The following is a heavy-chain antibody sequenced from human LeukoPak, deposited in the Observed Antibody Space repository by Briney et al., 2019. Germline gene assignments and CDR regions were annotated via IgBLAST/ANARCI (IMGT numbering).Heavy chain of an antibody. Sequence: GGSLRLSCAASGFSFSDYYMSWICHRQAKGLEWDSYISSSGNTIYYADPVKGRFTIARDNAKNSLYLQMNSLRAEDTAVYYCARGRRKYYYGSGSYYTFPDYWGQGTLVTVSS. CDR1: GFSFSDYY. CDR2: ISSSGNTI. J-gene: IGHJ4*02. CDR3: ARGRRKYYYGSGSYYTFPDY. V-gene: IGHV3-11*01. D-gene: IGHD3-10*01.